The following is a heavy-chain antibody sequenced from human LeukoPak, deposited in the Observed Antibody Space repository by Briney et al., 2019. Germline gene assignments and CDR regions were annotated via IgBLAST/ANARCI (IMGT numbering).Heavy chain of an antibody. V-gene: IGHV2-5*02. J-gene: IGHJ6*02. CDR3: AHRRVNYGMDV. Sequence: SGPTLVNPTQTLTLTGSFSGFSLSTSGVGVAWIRQPPGKALEWLSLIYWDDDKRYSPSLKSRLTITKDTSKNHVILTMTNMDPVDTATYYCAHRRVNYGMDVWGQGTTVTVSS. D-gene: IGHD4-23*01. CDR1: GFSLSTSGVG. CDR2: IYWDDDK.